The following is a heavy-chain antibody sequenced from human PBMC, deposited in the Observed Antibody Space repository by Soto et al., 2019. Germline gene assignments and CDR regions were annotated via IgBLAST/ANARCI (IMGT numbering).Heavy chain of an antibody. D-gene: IGHD3-10*01. J-gene: IGHJ4*01. Sequence: GGSKRLCSRALEFKSVDLDVRWVRQAQGKGLEWVSVIYSGGSTFYADSVRGRFTISRDNSKNTVNLQMNSLRAEDTAVYYCARDPSAADYWGNGTLVTVSS. CDR2: IYSGGST. CDR3: ARDPSAADY. CDR1: EFKSVDL. V-gene: IGHV3-66*01.